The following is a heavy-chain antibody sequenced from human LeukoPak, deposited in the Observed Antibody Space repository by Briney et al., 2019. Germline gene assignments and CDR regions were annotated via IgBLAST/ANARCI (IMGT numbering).Heavy chain of an antibody. CDR2: IYGGGTT. D-gene: IGHD4-11*01. CDR1: GFTVSANY. V-gene: IGHV3-66*01. J-gene: IGHJ4*02. CDR3: ARGGGDYNPFDY. Sequence: GGSLRLSCAASGFTVSANYMSWVRQAPGKGLERVSVIYGGGTTYYADSVKGRFIISRDNSKNTLYLQMNSLRAEDTAVYYCARGGGDYNPFDYWGQGTLVTVSS.